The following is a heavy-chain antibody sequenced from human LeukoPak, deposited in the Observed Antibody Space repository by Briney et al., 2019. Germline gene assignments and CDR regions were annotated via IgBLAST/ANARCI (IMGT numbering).Heavy chain of an antibody. J-gene: IGHJ4*02. CDR1: GGSFSGYY. V-gene: IGHV4-34*01. Sequence: SETLSLTCAVYGGSFSGYYWSWIRQPPGKGLEWIGEINHSGSTNYNPSLKSRVTISVDTSKNQFSLKLSSVTAADTAVYYCARRGGSYSDGDLDYWGQGTLVTVSS. D-gene: IGHD1-26*01. CDR2: INHSGST. CDR3: ARRGGSYSDGDLDY.